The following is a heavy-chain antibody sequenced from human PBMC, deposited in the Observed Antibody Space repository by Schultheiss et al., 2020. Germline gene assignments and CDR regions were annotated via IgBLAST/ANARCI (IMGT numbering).Heavy chain of an antibody. CDR3: APIAARPHY. J-gene: IGHJ4*02. V-gene: IGHV3-23*01. CDR1: GFTFSDYY. CDR2: ISGSGGST. Sequence: GGSLRLSCAASGFTFSDYYMSWIRQAPGKGLEWVSAISGSGGSTYYADSVKGRFTISRDNSKNTLYLQMNSLRAEDTAVYYCAPIAARPHYWGQGTLVTVSS. D-gene: IGHD6-6*01.